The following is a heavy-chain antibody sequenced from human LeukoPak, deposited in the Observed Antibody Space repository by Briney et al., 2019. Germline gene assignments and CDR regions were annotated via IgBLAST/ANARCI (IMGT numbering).Heavy chain of an antibody. D-gene: IGHD3-9*01. CDR1: GFTVSSNY. CDR3: AKVLLARYYDILTGPLDY. J-gene: IGHJ4*02. Sequence: PGGSLRLSCAASGFTVSSNYMSWVRQAPGKGLEWVSVIYSGGSTYYADSVKGRFTISRDNSKNTLYLQMNSLRAEDTAVYYCAKVLLARYYDILTGPLDYWGQGTLVTVSS. CDR2: IYSGGST. V-gene: IGHV3-53*05.